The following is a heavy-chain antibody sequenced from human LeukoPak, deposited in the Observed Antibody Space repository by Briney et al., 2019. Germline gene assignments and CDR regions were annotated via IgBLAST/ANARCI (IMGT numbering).Heavy chain of an antibody. Sequence: ASVKVSCKASGGTFSSYAISWVRQAPGQGLEWMGWISAYNGNTNYAQKLQGRVTMTTDTSTSTAYMELRSLRSDDTAVYYCARGLGKKQQLVWDVWGKGTTVTVSS. V-gene: IGHV1-18*01. CDR2: ISAYNGNT. CDR1: GGTFSSYA. CDR3: ARGLGKKQQLVWDV. D-gene: IGHD6-13*01. J-gene: IGHJ6*04.